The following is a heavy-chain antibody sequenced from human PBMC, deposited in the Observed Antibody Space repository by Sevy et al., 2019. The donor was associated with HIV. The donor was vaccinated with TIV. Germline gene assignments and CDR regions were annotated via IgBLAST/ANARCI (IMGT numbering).Heavy chain of an antibody. Sequence: GGSLRLSCGASGFTFSNYAMSWVRQAPGKGLEWVSSISGSGDNTYNADSVKGRFTVSRDNCKNTLYLQMNSLRAEDTAVYYCAKDSGDDNYGLFDYWGQGTLVTVSS. CDR3: AKDSGDDNYGLFDY. CDR1: GFTFSNYA. D-gene: IGHD5-18*01. CDR2: ISGSGDNT. J-gene: IGHJ4*02. V-gene: IGHV3-23*01.